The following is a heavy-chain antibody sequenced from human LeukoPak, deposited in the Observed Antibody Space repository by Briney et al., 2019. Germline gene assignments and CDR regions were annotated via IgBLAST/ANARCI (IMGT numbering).Heavy chain of an antibody. CDR2: TSYDGSNH. J-gene: IGHJ5*02. CDR1: GFTFSGSW. Sequence: PGGSLRLSCAASGFTFSGSWMTWVRQAPGKGLEWVALTSYDGSNHFYKDSVKGRFTISRDNSKNMLYLQMDSLGPEDTAIYYCARDPSTAPRSTNWAANLFDPWGQGTLVTVSS. CDR3: ARDPSTAPRSTNWAANLFDP. V-gene: IGHV3-30*03. D-gene: IGHD6-13*01.